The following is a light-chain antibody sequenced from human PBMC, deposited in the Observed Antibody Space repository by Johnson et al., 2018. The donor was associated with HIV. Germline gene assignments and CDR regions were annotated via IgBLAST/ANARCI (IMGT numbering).Light chain of an antibody. V-gene: IGLV1-51*02. CDR1: SSNIGNNY. CDR2: ENN. J-gene: IGLJ1*01. Sequence: QSVLTQPPSVSAAPGQKVTISCSGSSSNIGNNYVSWYQQFPGTAPKLLIYENNKRPSGIPDRFSGSKSGTSANLGITGLQTGDEADYYCGTWDTSLTAYVFGTGTKVTV. CDR3: GTWDTSLTAYV.